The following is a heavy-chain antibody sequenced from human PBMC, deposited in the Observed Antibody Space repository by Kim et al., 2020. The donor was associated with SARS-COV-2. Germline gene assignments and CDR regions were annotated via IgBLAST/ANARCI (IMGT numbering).Heavy chain of an antibody. CDR1: GGSISSSRYY. V-gene: IGHV4-39*01. D-gene: IGHD3-10*01. Sequence: SETLSLTCTVSGGSISSSRYYWGWVRQPPGKGLEWIATMYYTGRTYYNPSLESRVTLSVDPSKNGFSLKLTSVTAAATAVYYSARQPSVWFGDDNNCWG. CDR2: MYYTGRT. CDR3: ARQPSVWFGDDNNC. J-gene: IGHJ4*01.